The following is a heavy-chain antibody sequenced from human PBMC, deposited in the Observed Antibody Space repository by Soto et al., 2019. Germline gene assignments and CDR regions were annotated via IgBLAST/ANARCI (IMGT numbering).Heavy chain of an antibody. V-gene: IGHV4-4*07. CDR3: ARGTTDSGKNWFDS. CDR2: MFSSGST. D-gene: IGHD1-1*01. J-gene: IGHJ5*01. Sequence: SSETLSLTCTVSGGSMSTYYWSWIRQPAGKGLQWIGRMFSSGSTNYDPSLKSRVSMSLDTSKNQFSLYLRSVTAADTAVYYCARGTTDSGKNWFDSWGQGTPVTVS. CDR1: GGSMSTYY.